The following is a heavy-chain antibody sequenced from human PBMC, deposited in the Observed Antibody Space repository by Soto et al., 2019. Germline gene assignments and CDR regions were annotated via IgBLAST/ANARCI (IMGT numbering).Heavy chain of an antibody. V-gene: IGHV1-8*01. CDR3: ARGRYSYGYGYYYYGMDV. J-gene: IGHJ6*02. Sequence: RASVKVSCKASGYTFTSYDINWVRQATGQGLEWMGWMNPNSGNTGYAQKFQGRVTMTRNTSISTAYMELSSLRSEDTAVYYCARGRYSYGYGYYYYGMDVWGQGTAVTVSS. CDR2: MNPNSGNT. D-gene: IGHD5-18*01. CDR1: GYTFTSYD.